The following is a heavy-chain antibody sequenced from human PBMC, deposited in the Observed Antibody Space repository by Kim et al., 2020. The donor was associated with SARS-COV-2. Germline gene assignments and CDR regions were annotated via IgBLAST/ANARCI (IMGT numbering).Heavy chain of an antibody. CDR3: ARVPDYGDYP. V-gene: IGHV4-34*01. Sequence: STNYHPSLKSRVTISVDTSKNQFSLKLSSVTAADTAVYYCARVPDYGDYPWGQGTLVTVSS. CDR2: ST. D-gene: IGHD4-17*01. J-gene: IGHJ4*02.